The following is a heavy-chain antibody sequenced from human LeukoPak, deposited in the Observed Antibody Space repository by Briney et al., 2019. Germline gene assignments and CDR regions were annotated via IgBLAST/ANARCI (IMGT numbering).Heavy chain of an antibody. Sequence: SETLSLTCNVSGVSMSANYWTWIRQAPGKGLEWIGFISYSGYTSYNPSLRSRVALSIDTAKNKFSLRLSSLTAADTAMYYCARGRNYHGGLFFDPRAQGTQVTVSS. CDR3: ARGRNYHGGLFFDP. D-gene: IGHD4-23*01. CDR1: GVSMSANY. CDR2: ISYSGYT. V-gene: IGHV4-59*01. J-gene: IGHJ5*02.